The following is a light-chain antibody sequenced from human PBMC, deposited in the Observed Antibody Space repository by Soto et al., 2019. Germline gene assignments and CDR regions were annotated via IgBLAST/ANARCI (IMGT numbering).Light chain of an antibody. Sequence: DIHMTHSPSTLPASVGDRVTIPCQASQSISSWLAWYQQKPGKAPKVLIYDASNLESGVPSRFSGFRSGTDFTLTISRLEPEDFAVYYCQQYGSSPTTFGQGTKVDIK. V-gene: IGKV1-5*01. CDR1: QSISSW. CDR3: QQYGSSPTT. J-gene: IGKJ1*01. CDR2: DAS.